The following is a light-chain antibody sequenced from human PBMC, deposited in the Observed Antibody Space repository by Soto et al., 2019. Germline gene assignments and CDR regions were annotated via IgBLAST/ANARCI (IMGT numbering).Light chain of an antibody. CDR1: QSVSTN. CDR2: DAS. Sequence: EILMTQSPATLSVSPGETATLSCRASQSVSTNLAWYQQKPGQAPRLLSNDASTRATGVPARFSGWGSGTEFTLTISSLQSEDFAVYYCQQYHNWPTITFGQGTRLEIK. V-gene: IGKV3-15*01. CDR3: QQYHNWPTIT. J-gene: IGKJ5*01.